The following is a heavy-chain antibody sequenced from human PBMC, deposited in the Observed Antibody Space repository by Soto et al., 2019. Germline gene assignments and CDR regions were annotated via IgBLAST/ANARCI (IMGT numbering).Heavy chain of an antibody. Sequence: SETLSLTCTVSGGSISSYYWSWIRQPPGKGLEWIGYIYYSGSTNYNPSLKSRVTISVDTSKNQFSLKLSSVTAADTAVYYCARSGDSYLDYYYYMDVWGKGTTVTVSS. CDR2: IYYSGST. J-gene: IGHJ6*03. CDR1: GGSISSYY. V-gene: IGHV4-59*01. D-gene: IGHD2-21*02. CDR3: ARSGDSYLDYYYYMDV.